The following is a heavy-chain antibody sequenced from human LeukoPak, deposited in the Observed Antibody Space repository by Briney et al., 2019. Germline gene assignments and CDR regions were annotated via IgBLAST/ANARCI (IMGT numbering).Heavy chain of an antibody. D-gene: IGHD6-19*01. CDR2: ISTSGGST. CDR1: GFTFSSYA. CDR3: AKDRSQWLVWDKYYFDH. Sequence: PGGSLRLSCAAFGFTFSSYAMSWVRQAPGKGLEWVSTISTSGGSTYYADSVKGRFTISRDNSKNTLYLQMNSLRAEDTAVYYCAKDRSQWLVWDKYYFDHWGQGTLVTVSS. V-gene: IGHV3-23*01. J-gene: IGHJ4*02.